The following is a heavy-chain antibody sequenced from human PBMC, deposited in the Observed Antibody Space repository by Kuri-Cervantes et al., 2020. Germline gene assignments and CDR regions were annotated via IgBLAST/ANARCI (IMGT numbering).Heavy chain of an antibody. V-gene: IGHV3-21*03. J-gene: IGHJ4*02. CDR1: GFTFSSYS. CDR2: ISSSSSYI. CDR3: ARPGHEWLFTYFDF. Sequence: GESLKISCAASGFTFSSYSMNWVRQAPGKGLEWVSSISSSSSYIYYADSVKGRFTISRDNAMNSLYLQMNCLRAEDTAVYYCARPGHEWLFTYFDFWGQGTLVTVSS. D-gene: IGHD3-3*01.